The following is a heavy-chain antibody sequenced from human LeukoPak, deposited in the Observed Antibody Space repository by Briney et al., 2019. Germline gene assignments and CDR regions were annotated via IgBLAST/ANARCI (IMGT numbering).Heavy chain of an antibody. V-gene: IGHV4-59*04. CDR2: IYYSGST. D-gene: IGHD1-1*01. Sequence: SETLSLTCTVSGGSISSYYWSWIRQPPAKGLEWIGYIYYSGSTYYNPSLKSRVTISVDTSKNQFSLKLSSVTAADTAVYYCARQPSHIYYYYYYMDVWGKGTTVTISS. J-gene: IGHJ6*03. CDR1: GGSISSYY. CDR3: ARQPSHIYYYYYYMDV.